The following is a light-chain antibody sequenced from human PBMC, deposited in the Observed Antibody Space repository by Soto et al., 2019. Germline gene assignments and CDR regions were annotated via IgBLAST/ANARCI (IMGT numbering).Light chain of an antibody. J-gene: IGKJ5*01. V-gene: IGKV1-39*01. CDR1: QSISSF. Sequence: IQMTQSPSSLSASVGDRVTITCRASQSISSFLNWYQQNPGKAPKLLIYAASSLQSGVPSRFSGSGSGTDFTLTISSLQPKDFATYYCQQSFSSPITFGQGTRLEI. CDR3: QQSFSSPIT. CDR2: AAS.